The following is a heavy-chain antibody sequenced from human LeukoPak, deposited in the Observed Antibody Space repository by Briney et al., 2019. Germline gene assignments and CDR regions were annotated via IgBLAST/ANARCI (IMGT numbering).Heavy chain of an antibody. CDR2: ISGSGGST. Sequence: GGSLRLSCAASGFTFSSYAMSWVRQAPGKGLEWVSAISGSGGSTYYADSVKGRFTVSRDNSKNTLYLQMNSLRAEDTAVYYCAPRGGNLLNLVDYWGQGTLVTVSS. CDR3: APRGGNLLNLVDY. D-gene: IGHD3-16*01. V-gene: IGHV3-23*01. CDR1: GFTFSSYA. J-gene: IGHJ4*02.